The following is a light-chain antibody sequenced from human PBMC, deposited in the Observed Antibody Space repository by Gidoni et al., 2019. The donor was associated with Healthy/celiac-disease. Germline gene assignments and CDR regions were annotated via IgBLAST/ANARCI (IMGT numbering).Light chain of an antibody. CDR3: QQSYSTF. CDR1: QSISSY. V-gene: IGKV1-39*01. Sequence: DIQMTQSPSSLSASVGDRVTITCRASQSISSYLNWYQQKPGKAPKLLIYAASSLQSGVPSRFSGSGSWTDFTLTISSLQPEDFATYYCQQSYSTFFGPGTKVDIK. CDR2: AAS. J-gene: IGKJ3*01.